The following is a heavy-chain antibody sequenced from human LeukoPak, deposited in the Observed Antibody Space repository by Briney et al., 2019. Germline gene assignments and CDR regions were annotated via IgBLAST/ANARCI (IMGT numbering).Heavy chain of an antibody. D-gene: IGHD1-1*01. Sequence: GGSLRLSCAPSGFTFSNYGMHWVRQAPGKGLEWVAFIPYDGTNKYYADSVKGRFTISRDNSKNTLYLQMNSLRAADTALYYCARTSHYYYYYMDVWGKGTTVTISS. J-gene: IGHJ6*03. CDR1: GFTFSNYG. V-gene: IGHV3-30*02. CDR3: ARTSHYYYYYMDV. CDR2: IPYDGTNK.